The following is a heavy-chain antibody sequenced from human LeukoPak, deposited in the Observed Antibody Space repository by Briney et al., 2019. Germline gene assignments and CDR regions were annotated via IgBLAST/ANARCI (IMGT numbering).Heavy chain of an antibody. Sequence: GGSLRLSCAASGFTFSSYAMHWVRQAPGKGLEWVAVISYDGSNKYYADSVKGRFTISRDNSKNTLYLQMNSLRAEDTAVYYCAKGYVPGYCSGGSCYSMDVWGQGTTVTVSS. D-gene: IGHD2-15*01. CDR1: GFTFSSYA. V-gene: IGHV3-30-3*01. J-gene: IGHJ6*02. CDR2: ISYDGSNK. CDR3: AKGYVPGYCSGGSCYSMDV.